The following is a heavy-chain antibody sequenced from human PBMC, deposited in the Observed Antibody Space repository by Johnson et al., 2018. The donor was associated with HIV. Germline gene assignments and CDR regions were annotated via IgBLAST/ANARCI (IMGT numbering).Heavy chain of an antibody. J-gene: IGHJ3*02. D-gene: IGHD7-27*01. CDR1: GFTFSDYY. CDR2: ISSSGSTI. V-gene: IGHV3-11*04. Sequence: QMQLVESGGGLVKPGGSLRLSCAASGFTFSDYYMSWIRQAPGKGLEWVSYISSSGSTIYYADSVKGRFTISRDNVKNLVYLQMNSLRTEDTAVYYCASELGIRLDAFDIWGQGTMVTVSS. CDR3: ASELGIRLDAFDI.